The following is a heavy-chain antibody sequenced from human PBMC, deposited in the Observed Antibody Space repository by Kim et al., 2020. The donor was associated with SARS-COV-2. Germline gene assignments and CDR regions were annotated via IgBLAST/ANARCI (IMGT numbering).Heavy chain of an antibody. D-gene: IGHD5-18*01. V-gene: IGHV4-34*01. CDR1: GGSFSGYY. Sequence: SETLSLTCAVYGGSFSGYYWSWIRQPPGKGLEWIGEINHSGSTNYNPSLKSRVTISVDTSKNQFSLKLSSVTAADTAVYYCARGLRGYSYGWCAFDIWGQGTMVTVSS. J-gene: IGHJ3*02. CDR2: INHSGST. CDR3: ARGLRGYSYGWCAFDI.